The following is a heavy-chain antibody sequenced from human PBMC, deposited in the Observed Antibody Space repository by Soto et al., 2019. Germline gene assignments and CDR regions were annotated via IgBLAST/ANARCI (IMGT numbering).Heavy chain of an antibody. Sequence: QVQLQQWGAGLLKPSETLSLTCAVYGGSFSGYYWSWIRQPPGKGLEWIGEINHSGRTNYNPSLKRRVTRSVDTAKNQFSLKLSSVTAADTAVYYCARSPPSVATDDACDIWGQGTMVTVSS. CDR1: GGSFSGYY. V-gene: IGHV4-34*01. CDR3: ARSPPSVATDDACDI. D-gene: IGHD5-12*01. J-gene: IGHJ3*02. CDR2: INHSGRT.